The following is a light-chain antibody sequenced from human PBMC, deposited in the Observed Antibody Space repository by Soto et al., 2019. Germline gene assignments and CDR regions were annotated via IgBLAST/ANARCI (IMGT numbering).Light chain of an antibody. V-gene: IGLV2-14*03. CDR2: GVS. J-gene: IGLJ1*01. CDR1: SSDVGAYNY. Sequence: QSALTQPASVSGSPGQSITISCTGTSSDVGAYNYVSWYQQHPGKAPKLMIYGVSNRPSGISNRFSGSKSGNTASLTISGLQPEDEAHYYCNSYAGNIGHVFGTGTKLTVL. CDR3: NSYAGNIGHV.